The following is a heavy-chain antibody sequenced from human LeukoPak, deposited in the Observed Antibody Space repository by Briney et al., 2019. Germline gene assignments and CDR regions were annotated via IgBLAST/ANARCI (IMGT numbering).Heavy chain of an antibody. J-gene: IGHJ5*02. CDR2: INHSGGT. D-gene: IGHD3-3*01. CDR1: GGSFSGYY. V-gene: IGHV4-34*01. CDR3: ARGPLRSGYYRPNWFDP. Sequence: SETLSLTCAVYGGSFSGYYWSWIRQPPGKGLEWIGEINHSGGTNYNPSLRSRVTISVDTSKNQFSLKLSSVTAADTAVYCCARGPLRSGYYRPNWFDPWGQGTLVTVSS.